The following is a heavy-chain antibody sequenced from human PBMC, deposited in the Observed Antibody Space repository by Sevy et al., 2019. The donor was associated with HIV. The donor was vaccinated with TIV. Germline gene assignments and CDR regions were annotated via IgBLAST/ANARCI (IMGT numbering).Heavy chain of an antibody. CDR3: ARGEFCSGSSCYSEFFDY. V-gene: IGHV1-3*01. CDR2: INVGNGNT. J-gene: IGHJ4*02. D-gene: IGHD2-15*01. CDR1: GYTFTNYA. Sequence: ASVKVSCKASGYTFTNYAIHWVRQAPGQKLEWMGRINVGNGNTLSQKFQDRATFTRDTSGSTAYMQLGSLGSEDTAVYYCARGEFCSGSSCYSEFFDYWGQGALVTVSS.